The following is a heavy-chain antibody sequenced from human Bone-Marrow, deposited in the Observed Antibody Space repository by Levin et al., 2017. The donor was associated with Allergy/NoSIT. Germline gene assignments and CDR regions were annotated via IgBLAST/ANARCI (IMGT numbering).Heavy chain of an antibody. J-gene: IGHJ4*02. CDR2: IYLEDYDT. V-gene: IGHV5-51*01. Sequence: GGSLRLSCKASGSDLTNFWIGWVRQMPGKGLEWMGIIYLEDYDTRYSPSFQGQVTISADKAMNTAYLQWSSLKASDTAIYYCAIPPVMVGLGHADVWGQGTLVTVSS. D-gene: IGHD1-26*01. CDR1: GSDLTNFW. CDR3: AIPPVMVGLGHADV.